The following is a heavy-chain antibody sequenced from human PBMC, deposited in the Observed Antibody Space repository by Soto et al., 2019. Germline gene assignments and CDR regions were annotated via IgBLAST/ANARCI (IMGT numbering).Heavy chain of an antibody. CDR3: AKDQSNSNPLYYFDF. V-gene: IGHV3-23*01. CDR2: MSRTGDNT. J-gene: IGHJ4*02. D-gene: IGHD3-22*01. CDR1: GFTFSIYA. Sequence: GGSRRLSWAASGFTFSIYAMTWGRQSPGKGLEWVSSMSRTGDNTYYADSVKGRFTISRDNSKNTLYLQMNSLRAEDTAIYYCAKDQSNSNPLYYFDFWGPGTLVTVSS.